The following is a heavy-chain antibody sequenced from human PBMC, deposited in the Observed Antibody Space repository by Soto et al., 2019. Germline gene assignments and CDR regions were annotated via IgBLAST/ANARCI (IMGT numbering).Heavy chain of an antibody. V-gene: IGHV3-49*03. CDR3: TRGVVIGY. J-gene: IGHJ4*02. CDR1: GFVFGDYE. CDR2: IRTNSRGAST. Sequence: EVQVVESGGGLVQPGRSLRLSCTTSGFVFGDYEMSWFRQAPGKGLEWVGFIRTNSRGASTEYAASVRGRFTISRDDSKSVDYLQMNSLKIEETAVYYCTRGVVIGYWGQGTLVTVSS.